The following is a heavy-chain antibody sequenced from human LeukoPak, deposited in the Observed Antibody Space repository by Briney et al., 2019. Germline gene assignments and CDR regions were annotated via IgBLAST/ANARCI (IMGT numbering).Heavy chain of an antibody. CDR1: GGSISSSSYY. CDR2: FYYSGST. D-gene: IGHD6-19*01. J-gene: IGHJ4*02. V-gene: IGHV4-39*01. Sequence: SETLSLTCTVSGGSISSSSYYWGWIRQPPGKGLEWIGSFYYSGSTSYNPSLKSRVTISVDTSKNQFSLKLSSVTAADTAVYYCVRLKYTSGLVFDYWGQGTLVTASS. CDR3: VRLKYTSGLVFDY.